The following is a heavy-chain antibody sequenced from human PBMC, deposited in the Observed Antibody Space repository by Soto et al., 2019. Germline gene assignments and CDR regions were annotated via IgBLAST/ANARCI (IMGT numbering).Heavy chain of an antibody. Sequence: PGGNLKLSCTASGFTFGHYYMSCIRQAPGKGLELLAYISGSGSTTYYTDSVKGRFAISRDNARTSLYLQINSLRVEDSAVYYCYSYWRQQLAFCGQG. CDR3: YSYWRQQLAF. D-gene: IGHD5-18*01. J-gene: IGHJ1*01. V-gene: IGHV3-11*01. CDR2: ISGSGSTT. CDR1: GFTFGHYY.